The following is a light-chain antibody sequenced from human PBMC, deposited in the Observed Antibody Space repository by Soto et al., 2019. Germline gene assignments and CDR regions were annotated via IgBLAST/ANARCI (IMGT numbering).Light chain of an antibody. CDR3: SSYTSSSTWV. CDR2: DVS. J-gene: IGLJ3*02. Sequence: QSALTQPASVSGSPGQSITFSCSGTGSDIGYHDYVSWYQQHPGKAPKVIIYDVSNRPSGASNRFSGSKSGNTASLTISGLQAEDEADYFCSSYTSSSTWVFGGGTKLTVL. V-gene: IGLV2-14*01. CDR1: GSDIGYHDY.